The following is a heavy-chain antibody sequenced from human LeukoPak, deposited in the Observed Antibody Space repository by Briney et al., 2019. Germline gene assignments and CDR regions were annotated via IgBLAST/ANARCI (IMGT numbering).Heavy chain of an antibody. CDR2: ISAYNGNT. Sequence: ASVKVSCKASGYTFTSYGISWVRPAPGQGLEWMGWISAYNGNTNYAQKLQGRVTMTTDTSTSTAYMELRSLRSDDTAVYYCARDREIFIAAAGTVSFDIWGQGTMVTASS. J-gene: IGHJ3*02. CDR3: ARDREIFIAAAGTVSFDI. V-gene: IGHV1-18*01. CDR1: GYTFTSYG. D-gene: IGHD6-13*01.